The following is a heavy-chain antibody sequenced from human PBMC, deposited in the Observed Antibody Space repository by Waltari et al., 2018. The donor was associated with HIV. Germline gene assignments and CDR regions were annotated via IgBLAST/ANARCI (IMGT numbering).Heavy chain of an antibody. CDR3: AKLGTPDTAMVNNWFDP. J-gene: IGHJ5*02. D-gene: IGHD5-18*01. CDR1: GYTLTELS. V-gene: IGHV1-24*01. CDR2: FDPEDGET. Sequence: QVKLVQSGAEVKKPGASVKVSCKVSGYTLTELSMHWVRQAPGKGLEWMGGFDPEDGETIYAQKSQCRVTMTEDTSTDTAYMELSSLRSEDTAVYYCAKLGTPDTAMVNNWFDPWGQGTLVTVSS.